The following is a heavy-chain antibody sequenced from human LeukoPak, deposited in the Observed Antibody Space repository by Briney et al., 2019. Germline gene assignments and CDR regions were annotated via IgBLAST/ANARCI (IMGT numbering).Heavy chain of an antibody. Sequence: GGSLRLSCAASGFTFSSYWMSWVRQAPGKGLEWVATIKQDGSEKYYVDSVKGRFTISRDNAKNSLYLQINSLRAEDTAVYYCARACSSGWPDYFDYWGQGTLVTVSS. V-gene: IGHV3-7*01. CDR2: IKQDGSEK. J-gene: IGHJ4*02. D-gene: IGHD6-19*01. CDR3: ARACSSGWPDYFDY. CDR1: GFTFSSYW.